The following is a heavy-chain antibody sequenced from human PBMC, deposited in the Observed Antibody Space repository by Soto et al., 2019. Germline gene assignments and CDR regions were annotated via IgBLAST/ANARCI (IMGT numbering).Heavy chain of an antibody. J-gene: IGHJ4*02. CDR3: ASREIQGPIDY. CDR2: IYYSGTT. D-gene: IGHD1-26*01. CDR1: GYSISSSNW. Sequence: QVQLQESGPGLVKPSDTLSLTCAVSGYSISSSNWWGWIRQPPGKGLEWIGFIYYSGTTYYNPSLKSRVTMSVDTSKNQFSLKLTSVTAVDTAVYYCASREIQGPIDYWGQGTLVTVSS. V-gene: IGHV4-28*01.